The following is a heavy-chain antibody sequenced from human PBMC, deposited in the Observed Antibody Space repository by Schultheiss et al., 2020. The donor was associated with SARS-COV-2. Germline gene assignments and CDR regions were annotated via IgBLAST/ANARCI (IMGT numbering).Heavy chain of an antibody. CDR3: ARILDIAAAPGSDDY. Sequence: ASVKVSCKASGYTFTGYYMHWVRQAPGQGLEWMGWINPNSGGTNYAQKFQGRVTMTRDTSISTAYMELSRLRSDDTAVYYCARILDIAAAPGSDDYWGQGTLVTVSS. CDR1: GYTFTGYY. D-gene: IGHD6-13*01. J-gene: IGHJ4*02. V-gene: IGHV1-2*02. CDR2: INPNSGGT.